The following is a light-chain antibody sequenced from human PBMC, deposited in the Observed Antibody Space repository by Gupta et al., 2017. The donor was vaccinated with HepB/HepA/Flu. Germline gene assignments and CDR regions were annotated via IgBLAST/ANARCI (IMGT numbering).Light chain of an antibody. J-gene: IGKJ4*01. Sequence: DIQMTQSPTALSASVGDRVTISCQASQDIRYYLNWYQQKPGKAPKLLIYAGSNLTTGVPSRFSGSGSGTDFTFTISRLQPEDIATYFCQQYGNLPLTFGGGTKV. V-gene: IGKV1-33*01. CDR1: QDIRYY. CDR3: QQYGNLPLT. CDR2: AGS.